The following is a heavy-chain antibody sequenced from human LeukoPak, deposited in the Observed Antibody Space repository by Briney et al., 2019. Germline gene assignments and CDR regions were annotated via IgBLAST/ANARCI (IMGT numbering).Heavy chain of an antibody. CDR2: IKSKTDGGTT. D-gene: IGHD6-19*01. CDR1: GFTFSNAW. J-gene: IGHJ4*02. CDR3: TTDGYSSPGYFDY. Sequence: GGSLRLSCAASGFTFSNAWMSWVRQAPGKGLEWVGRIKSKTDGGTTDYAAPVKGRFTISRDDSKNTLYLQMNSLKTEDTAVYYCTTDGYSSPGYFDYWGQGTLVTVSS. V-gene: IGHV3-15*01.